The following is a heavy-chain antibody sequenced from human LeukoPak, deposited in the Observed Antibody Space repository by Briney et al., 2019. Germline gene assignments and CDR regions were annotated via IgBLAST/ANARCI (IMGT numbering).Heavy chain of an antibody. J-gene: IGHJ4*02. V-gene: IGHV3-23*01. CDR2: ISGSGGST. D-gene: IGHD1-26*01. CDR1: GFTFSSYA. CDR3: AKTVRTQWGFDY. Sequence: GGSLRLSCAASGFTFSSYAMSWVRQAPGKGLEWVSIISGSGGSTSYADSVKGRFTISRDNSNNTLYLQMSSLRAEDTALYYCAKTVRTQWGFDYWGQGTLVTVSS.